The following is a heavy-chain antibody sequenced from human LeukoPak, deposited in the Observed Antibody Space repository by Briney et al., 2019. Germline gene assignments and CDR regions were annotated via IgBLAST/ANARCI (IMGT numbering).Heavy chain of an antibody. CDR1: GGSISSGGYY. CDR2: INHSGST. CDR3: ARGPPADIVVVPNVRAYGMDV. Sequence: PSQTLSLTCTVSGGSISSGGYYWSWIRQPPGKGLEWIGEINHSGSTNYNPSLKSRVTISVDTSKNQFSLKLSSVTAADTAVYYCARGPPADIVVVPNVRAYGMDVWGQGTTVTVSS. J-gene: IGHJ6*02. V-gene: IGHV4-30-2*01. D-gene: IGHD2-2*01.